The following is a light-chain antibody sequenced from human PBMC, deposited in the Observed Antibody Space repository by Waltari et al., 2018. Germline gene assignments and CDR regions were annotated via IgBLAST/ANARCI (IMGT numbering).Light chain of an antibody. J-gene: IGKJ1*01. CDR2: GVS. CDR1: QSLGNTY. CDR3: QHYSGSPWA. Sequence: EIVLTQSPGTLSLSPGERATLSCRASQSLGNTYLAWYQQKTGQAPRLLIFGVSSRATGIPDRLSGSGSGTDFTLTISRLEPEDFAVYYCQHYSGSPWAFGQGTKVDIK. V-gene: IGKV3-20*01.